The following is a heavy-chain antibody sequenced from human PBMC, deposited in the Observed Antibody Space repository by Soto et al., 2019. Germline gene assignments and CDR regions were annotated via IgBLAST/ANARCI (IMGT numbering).Heavy chain of an antibody. J-gene: IGHJ4*02. CDR1: GGSISSSSYY. CDR2: IYYSGST. Sequence: QLQLQESGPGLVKPSETLSLTCTVSGGSISSSSYYWGWIRQPPGKGLEWIGSIYYSGSTYYNPSLKSRVTISVDTSNNQFSLKLSSVTAADTAVYYCARHEVVFGELHGLYYFDYLGQGTLVTVSS. V-gene: IGHV4-39*01. D-gene: IGHD3-10*02. CDR3: ARHEVVFGELHGLYYFDY.